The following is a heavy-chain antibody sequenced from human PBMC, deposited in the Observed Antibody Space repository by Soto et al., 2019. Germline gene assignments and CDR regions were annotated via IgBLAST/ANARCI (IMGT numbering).Heavy chain of an antibody. CDR2: IIPILGIA. Sequence: SVKVSCKASGGTFSSYTISWVRQAPGQGLEWMGRIIPILGIANYAQKFQGRVTITADKSTSTAYMELSSLRSEDTAVYYCARGMVAGYCSGGSCTLPVPLDYWGQGTLVTVSS. D-gene: IGHD2-15*01. J-gene: IGHJ4*02. CDR1: GGTFSSYT. CDR3: ARGMVAGYCSGGSCTLPVPLDY. V-gene: IGHV1-69*02.